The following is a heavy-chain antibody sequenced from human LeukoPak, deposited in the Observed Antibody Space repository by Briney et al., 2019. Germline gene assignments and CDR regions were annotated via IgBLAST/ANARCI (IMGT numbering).Heavy chain of an antibody. Sequence: GESLKISCKGSGYSFTSYWIGWVRQMPGKGLEWMGIIYPGDPDTRYSPSFQGQVTISADKSISTAYLQWSSLKASDTAMYYCARQIDVWGSYRPDAFDIWGQGTMVTVSS. D-gene: IGHD3-16*02. CDR2: IYPGDPDT. V-gene: IGHV5-51*01. CDR1: GYSFTSYW. CDR3: ARQIDVWGSYRPDAFDI. J-gene: IGHJ3*02.